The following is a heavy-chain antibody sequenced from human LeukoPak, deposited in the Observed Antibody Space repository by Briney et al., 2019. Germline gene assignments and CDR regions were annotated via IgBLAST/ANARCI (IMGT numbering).Heavy chain of an antibody. CDR2: ISSSSSYI. D-gene: IGHD4-17*01. CDR3: ARDVLYDYGDYGTPTFDY. CDR1: GFTFSSYS. J-gene: IGHJ4*02. V-gene: IGHV3-21*01. Sequence: GGSLRLSCAASGFTFSSYSMTWVRQAPGKGLEWVSSISSSSSYIYYADSVKGRFTISRDNAKNSLYLQMNSLRAEDTAVYYCARDVLYDYGDYGTPTFDYWGQGTLVTVSS.